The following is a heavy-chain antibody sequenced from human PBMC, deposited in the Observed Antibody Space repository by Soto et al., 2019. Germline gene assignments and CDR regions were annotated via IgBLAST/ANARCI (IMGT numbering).Heavy chain of an antibody. D-gene: IGHD3-10*01. CDR1: GGSISSSSYY. CDR2: IYYSGST. CDR3: ARHSVFRRITMVRGVSGWFDP. V-gene: IGHV4-39*01. Sequence: QLQLQESGPGLVKPSETLSLTCTVSGGSISSSSYYWGWIRQPPGKGLEWIGSIYYSGSTYYNPSLQSRVTISVDTSKNQFSLKLSSVTAADTAVYYCARHSVFRRITMVRGVSGWFDPWGQGTLVTVSS. J-gene: IGHJ5*02.